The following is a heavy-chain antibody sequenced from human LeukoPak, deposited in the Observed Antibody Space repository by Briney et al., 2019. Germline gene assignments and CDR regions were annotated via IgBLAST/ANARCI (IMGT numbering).Heavy chain of an antibody. CDR1: GFTFSSYA. Sequence: GRSLRLSCAASGFTFSSYAMHWVRQAPGKGLEWVAVISYDGSNKYYADSVKGRFTISRDNAKNSLYLQMNSLRAEDTAVYYCARDQGLWGQGTLVTVSS. CDR2: ISYDGSNK. J-gene: IGHJ4*02. CDR3: ARDQGL. V-gene: IGHV3-30-3*01.